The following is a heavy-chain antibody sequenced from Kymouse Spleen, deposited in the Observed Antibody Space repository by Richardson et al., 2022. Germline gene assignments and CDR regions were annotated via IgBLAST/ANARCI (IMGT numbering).Heavy chain of an antibody. CDR1: GGSFSGYY. Sequence: QVQLQQWGAGLLKPSETLSLTCAVYGGSFSGYYWSWIRQPPGKGLEWIGEINHSGSTNYNPSLKSRVTISVDTSKNQFSLKLSSVTAADTAVYYCARDRITGTYYYYYGMDVWGQGTTVTVSS. J-gene: IGHJ6*02. V-gene: IGHV4-34*01. CDR3: ARDRITGTYYYYYGMDV. D-gene: IGHD1-20*01,IGHD1-7*01. CDR2: INHSGST.